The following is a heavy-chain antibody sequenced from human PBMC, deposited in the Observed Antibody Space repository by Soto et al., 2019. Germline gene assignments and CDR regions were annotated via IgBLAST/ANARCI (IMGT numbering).Heavy chain of an antibody. D-gene: IGHD3-22*01. CDR2: INVGNGNT. V-gene: IGHV1-3*05. J-gene: IGHJ4*02. Sequence: QVQLVQSGAEEKKPGASVKVSCKASGYTFTSYAMHWVRQAPGQRLEWMGWINVGNGNTKYSQKFQGRVTITRDTSASTAYKELSSLRSEDTAVYYCARGSGYYYWDDYWGQGTLVTVSS. CDR1: GYTFTSYA. CDR3: ARGSGYYYWDDY.